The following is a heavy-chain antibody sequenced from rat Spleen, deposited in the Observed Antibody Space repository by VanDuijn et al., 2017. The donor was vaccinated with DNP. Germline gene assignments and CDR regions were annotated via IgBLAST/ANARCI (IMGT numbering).Heavy chain of an antibody. D-gene: IGHD1-4*01. CDR1: GFSFRDYG. Sequence: EVQLVESGGGLVQPGGSLKLSCAASGFSFRDYGMAWVRQAPMQSLEWVAMFSVTAGSPYYRDSVRGRFTISRDDSKSVLYLQMDSLRSEDTATYYCVRGKNYALDAWGQGTSVTVSS. CDR2: FSVTAGSP. J-gene: IGHJ4*01. CDR3: VRGKNYALDA. V-gene: IGHV5-7*01.